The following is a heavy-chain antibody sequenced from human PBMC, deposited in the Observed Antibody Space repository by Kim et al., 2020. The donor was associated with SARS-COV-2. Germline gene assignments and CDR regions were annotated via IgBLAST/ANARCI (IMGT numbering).Heavy chain of an antibody. Sequence: SVKGRFTISRDNSKNTLYLQMNSLRAEDTAVYYCAKDLSGYDYYYYGMDVWGQGTTVTVSS. CDR3: AKDLSGYDYYYYGMDV. D-gene: IGHD5-12*01. V-gene: IGHV3-30*02. J-gene: IGHJ6*02.